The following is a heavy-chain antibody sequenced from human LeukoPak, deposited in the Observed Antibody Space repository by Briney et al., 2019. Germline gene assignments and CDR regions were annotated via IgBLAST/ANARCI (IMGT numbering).Heavy chain of an antibody. CDR2: ISSSSSYT. J-gene: IGHJ4*02. D-gene: IGHD3-22*01. V-gene: IGHV3-11*06. CDR1: GFTFSDYY. Sequence: GGSLRLSCAASGFTFSDYYMSWIRQAPGRGLEWVSYISSSSSYTNYADSVKGRFTISRDNAKNSLYLQMNSLRAEDTAVYYCARDIYDSSGYYFDYWGQGTLVTVSS. CDR3: ARDIYDSSGYYFDY.